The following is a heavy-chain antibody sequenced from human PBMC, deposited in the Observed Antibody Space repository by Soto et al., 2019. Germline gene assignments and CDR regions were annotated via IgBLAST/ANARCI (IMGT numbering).Heavy chain of an antibody. CDR2: IYYSGST. CDR1: GDSIASGGYY. CDR3: AREQEIPGTGDYYYYGMDV. V-gene: IGHV4-31*03. D-gene: IGHD6-13*01. Sequence: SETLSLTCTVSGDSIASGGYYWSWIRQYPGKGLDWIGYIYYSGSTYYNPSLKGRVTISVDTSKNQFSLKLSSVTAADTAVYYCAREQEIPGTGDYYYYGMDVWGQGTTVTVSS. J-gene: IGHJ6*02.